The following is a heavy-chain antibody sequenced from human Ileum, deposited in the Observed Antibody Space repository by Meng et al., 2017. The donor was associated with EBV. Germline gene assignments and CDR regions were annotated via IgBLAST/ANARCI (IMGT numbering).Heavy chain of an antibody. J-gene: IGHJ4*02. V-gene: IGHV4-28*01. CDR1: GYSISSTNW. CDR2: IYYSGST. CDR3: ARNVPGTSAYYD. Sequence: QVPLPQPGPGLVKPSATLSPTCAVSGYSISSTNWWGWIRQPPGKGLEWIGYIYYSGSTSYNPSLKSRVTMSVDTSKNQFSLNLNSVTAVDTAVYYCARNVPGTSAYYDWGQGTLVTVSS. D-gene: IGHD3-22*01.